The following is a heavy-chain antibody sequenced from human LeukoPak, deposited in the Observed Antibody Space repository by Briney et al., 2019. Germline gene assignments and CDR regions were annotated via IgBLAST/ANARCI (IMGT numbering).Heavy chain of an antibody. CDR3: ARDFNNWNDNWFDP. D-gene: IGHD1-1*01. Sequence: GGSLRLSCAASGFTFSSHNMSWVRQAPGKGLEWVSVIYSGGSTYYADSVKGRFTISRDNSKNTLYLQMNSLRAEDTAVYYCARDFNNWNDNWFDPWGQGTLVTVSS. J-gene: IGHJ5*02. CDR1: GFTFSSHN. CDR2: IYSGGST. V-gene: IGHV3-53*01.